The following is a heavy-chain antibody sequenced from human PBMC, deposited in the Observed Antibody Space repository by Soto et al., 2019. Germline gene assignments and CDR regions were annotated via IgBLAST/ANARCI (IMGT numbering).Heavy chain of an antibody. D-gene: IGHD3-10*01. CDR1: GITFNRYW. J-gene: IGHJ5*02. V-gene: IGHV3-74*01. CDR3: PSGPRPTSAGSSDH. Sequence: GGSLRLSCAASGITFNRYWMHWVRQVPGKGPVWVARIYNDGTYADYADSVKGRFTISRDNAKDTLYLQMNYLTAEASALYHCPSGPRPTSAGSSDHWGQGTLVTVSS. CDR2: IYNDGTYA.